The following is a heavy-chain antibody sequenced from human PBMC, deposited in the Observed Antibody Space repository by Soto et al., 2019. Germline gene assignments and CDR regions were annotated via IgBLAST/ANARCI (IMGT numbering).Heavy chain of an antibody. Sequence: PGGSLRLSCTVSGFTFSAFAIYWVRQAPGKGLEWVALISYDGTNEDYAESVRGRFTISRENSKNTLYLDMNSLSAEDSAVYFCAKRVVRDHAYFDYWGQGTLVTVSS. V-gene: IGHV3-30*18. CDR3: AKRVVRDHAYFDY. CDR1: GFTFSAFA. D-gene: IGHD3-22*01. CDR2: ISYDGTNE. J-gene: IGHJ4*02.